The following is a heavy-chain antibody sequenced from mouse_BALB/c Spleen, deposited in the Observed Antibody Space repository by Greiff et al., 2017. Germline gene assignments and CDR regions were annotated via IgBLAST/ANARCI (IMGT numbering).Heavy chain of an antibody. Sequence: EVQLVESGGGLVKPGGSLKLSCAASGFAFSSYDMSWVRQTPEKRLEWVAYISSGGGSTYYPDTVKGRFTISRDNAKNTLYLQMSSLKSEDTAMYYCARRGILFAYWGQGTLVTVSA. CDR2: ISSGGGST. V-gene: IGHV5-12-1*01. CDR1: GFAFSSYD. J-gene: IGHJ3*01. CDR3: ARRGILFAY.